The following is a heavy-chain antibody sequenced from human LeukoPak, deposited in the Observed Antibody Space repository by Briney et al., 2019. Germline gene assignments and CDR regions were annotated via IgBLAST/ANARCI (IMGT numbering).Heavy chain of an antibody. CDR3: AKSISGLGAIKYYYYMDV. V-gene: IGHV3-23*01. J-gene: IGHJ6*03. Sequence: GGSLRLSCAASGFTFSSYGMSWVRQAPGKGLEWVSAISGSGGSTYYADSVKGRFTISRDNSKNTLYLQMNSLRAEDTAVYYCAKSISGLGAIKYYYYMDVWGKGTTVTVSS. CDR2: ISGSGGST. CDR1: GFTFSSYG. D-gene: IGHD3/OR15-3a*01.